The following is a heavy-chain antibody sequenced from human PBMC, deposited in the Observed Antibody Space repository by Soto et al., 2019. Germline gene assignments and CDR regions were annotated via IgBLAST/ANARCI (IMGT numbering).Heavy chain of an antibody. D-gene: IGHD5-12*01. V-gene: IGHV1-46*01. J-gene: IGHJ4*02. CDR2: INPSGGST. CDR1: GYTFTSYY. CDR3: AREGNGYNLGPSVDFDY. Sequence: QVQLVQSGAEVKKPGASVKVSCKASGYTFTSYYMHWVRQAPGQGLECMGVINPSGGSTDYAQKFQGRVTMTRDTSTSTVYMDLSSLRSEDTAVFYCAREGNGYNLGPSVDFDYWGQGTLVTVSS.